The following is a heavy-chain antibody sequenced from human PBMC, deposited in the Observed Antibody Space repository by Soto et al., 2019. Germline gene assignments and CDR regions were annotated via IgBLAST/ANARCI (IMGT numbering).Heavy chain of an antibody. CDR1: GGSFSGYY. J-gene: IGHJ4*02. V-gene: IGHV4-34*01. D-gene: IGHD6-19*01. CDR2: INHSGST. CDR3: ARGYSSGCFDY. Sequence: KTSETLSLTCAVYGGSFSGYYWSWIRQPPGKGLEWIGEINHSGSTNYNPSLKSRVTISVDTSKNQFSLKLSSVTAADTAVYYCARGYSSGCFDYWGQGTLVTVSS.